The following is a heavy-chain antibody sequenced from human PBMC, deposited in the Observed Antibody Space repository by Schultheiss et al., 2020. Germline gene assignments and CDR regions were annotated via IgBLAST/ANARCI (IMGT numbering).Heavy chain of an antibody. Sequence: SETLSLTCAVYGGSFSGYYWSWIRQPPGKGLEWIGSIYYSGSTYYNPSLKSRVTISVDTSKNQFSLKLSSVTAADTAVYYCARARPYSSSPLGSGMDVWGQGTTVTVSS. V-gene: IGHV4-34*01. CDR1: GGSFSGYY. D-gene: IGHD6-6*01. CDR3: ARARPYSSSPLGSGMDV. J-gene: IGHJ6*02. CDR2: IYYSGST.